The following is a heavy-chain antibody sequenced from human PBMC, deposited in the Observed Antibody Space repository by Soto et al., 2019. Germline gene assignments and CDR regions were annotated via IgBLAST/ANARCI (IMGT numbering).Heavy chain of an antibody. V-gene: IGHV3-64*01. CDR2: ISSNGRST. CDR3: ARDRCTNGVCYAPSDY. J-gene: IGHJ4*02. D-gene: IGHD2-8*01. Sequence: GGSLRLSCATSGFTFSTYAMHWVRQAPGKGLEYVSAISSNGRSTYYANSVKGRFTISRDNSKNTLYLQMDSLRAEDMAVYYCARDRCTNGVCYAPSDYWGQGALVTVSS. CDR1: GFTFSTYA.